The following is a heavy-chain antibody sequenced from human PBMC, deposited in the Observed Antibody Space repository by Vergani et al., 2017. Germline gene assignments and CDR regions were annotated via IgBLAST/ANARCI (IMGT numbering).Heavy chain of an antibody. CDR3: AREDMSLTGEVANYMDI. V-gene: IGHV6-1*01. Sequence: QVQLHQSGPGLVKPSQTLSLTCAISGDRVSTKSVGWNWIRQSPSRGLEWLGRTYFMSKWYNDYAASVKSRMTINSDTSKNLFSLQLRSVTPEDTAVYYCAREDMSLTGEVANYMDIWGKGATVTVSS. CDR2: TYFMSKWYN. J-gene: IGHJ6*03. D-gene: IGHD2-15*01. CDR1: GDRVSTKSVG.